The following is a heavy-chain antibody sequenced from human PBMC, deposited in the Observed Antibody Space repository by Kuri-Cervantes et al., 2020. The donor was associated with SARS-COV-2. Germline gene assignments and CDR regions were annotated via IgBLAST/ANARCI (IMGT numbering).Heavy chain of an antibody. Sequence: GESLKISCAASGFTFSSYWMHWVRQAPGKGLVWVSRINSGGSSTSYADSVKGRFTISRDNAKNTLYLQMNSLRAEDTAVYYCARDQGHRIAAAGTIPFDYWGQGTLVTVSS. D-gene: IGHD6-13*01. J-gene: IGHJ4*02. CDR1: GFTFSSYW. V-gene: IGHV3-74*01. CDR3: ARDQGHRIAAAGTIPFDY. CDR2: INSGGSST.